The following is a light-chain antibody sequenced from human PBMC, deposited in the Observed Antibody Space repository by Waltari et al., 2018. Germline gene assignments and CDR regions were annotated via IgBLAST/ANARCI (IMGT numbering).Light chain of an antibody. V-gene: IGKV1-9*01. CDR3: QVLNSFPVT. CDR1: QDISTY. Sequence: DIQLTQSPSFLSASIGDGVTITCRASQDISTYLAWYQQKPGKAPNRLLYSASTLQSGVPSRFSGSGSGTDFTLTISSLQPEDFATYYCQVLNSFPVTFGQGTRLEIK. CDR2: SAS. J-gene: IGKJ5*01.